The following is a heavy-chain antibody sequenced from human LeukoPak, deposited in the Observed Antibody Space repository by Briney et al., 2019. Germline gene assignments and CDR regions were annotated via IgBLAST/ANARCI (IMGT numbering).Heavy chain of an antibody. D-gene: IGHD3-9*01. CDR2: ISWNSGSI. CDR3: AKALYYDILTGYDY. CDR1: GFTFDEYG. V-gene: IGHV3-9*01. Sequence: SLRLSCAASGFTFDEYGMSWVRQAPGKGLEWVSGISWNSGSIGYADSVKGRFTISRDNAKNSLYLQMNSLRAEDTALYYCAKALYYDILTGYDYWGQGTLVTVSS. J-gene: IGHJ4*02.